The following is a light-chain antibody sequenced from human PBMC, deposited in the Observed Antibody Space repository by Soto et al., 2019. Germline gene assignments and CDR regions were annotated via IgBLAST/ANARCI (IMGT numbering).Light chain of an antibody. Sequence: EIVLTQSPATLSLFPGERATLSCRASQSVSSYLAWYQQKPGQAPRLLLYDASNRATGIPARFSGSGSGTDFTLTISSLEPEDFAVYYCQQRSNWITFGQGTRLEIE. CDR2: DAS. CDR1: QSVSSY. V-gene: IGKV3-11*01. J-gene: IGKJ5*01. CDR3: QQRSNWIT.